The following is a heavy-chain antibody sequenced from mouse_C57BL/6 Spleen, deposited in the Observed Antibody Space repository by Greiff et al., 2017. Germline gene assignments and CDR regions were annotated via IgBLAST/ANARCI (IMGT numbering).Heavy chain of an antibody. CDR1: GYAFSSSW. Sequence: QVQLQQSGPELVKPGASVKISCKASGYAFSSSWMNWVKQRPGKGLEWIGRIYPGAGDTNYNGKFKGTATLTADKSSSTAYMQLSSLTSEDSAVYFCARERIYQVDYWGQGTTLTVSS. CDR2: IYPGAGDT. D-gene: IGHD1-1*01. V-gene: IGHV1-82*01. J-gene: IGHJ2*01. CDR3: ARERIYQVDY.